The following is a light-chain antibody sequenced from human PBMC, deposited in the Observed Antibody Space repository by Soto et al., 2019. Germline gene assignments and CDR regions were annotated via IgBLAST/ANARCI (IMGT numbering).Light chain of an antibody. Sequence: QSALTQPASVSGSPGQSITISCIGTSSDVGGYNYVSWYQQHPGKAPKLMIYDVSNRPSGVSNRFSGSKSANTASLTISGLQAEDEADYYCSSYTGSSTYVVFGGGTKLTVL. CDR1: SSDVGGYNY. CDR3: SSYTGSSTYVV. J-gene: IGLJ2*01. V-gene: IGLV2-14*01. CDR2: DVS.